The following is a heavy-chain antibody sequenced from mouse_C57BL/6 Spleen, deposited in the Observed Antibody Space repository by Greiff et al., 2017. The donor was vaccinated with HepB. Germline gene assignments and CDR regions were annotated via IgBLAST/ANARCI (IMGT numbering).Heavy chain of an antibody. CDR3: ARRIYDGYSYYFDY. V-gene: IGHV5-12*01. CDR1: GFTFSDYY. D-gene: IGHD2-3*01. CDR2: ISNGGGST. Sequence: EVKVVESGGGLVQPGGSLKLSCAASGFTFSDYYMYWVRQTPEKRLEWVAYISNGGGSTYYPDTVKGGFTISRDNAKNTLYLQMSRLKSEDTAMYYCARRIYDGYSYYFDYWGQGTTLTVSS. J-gene: IGHJ2*01.